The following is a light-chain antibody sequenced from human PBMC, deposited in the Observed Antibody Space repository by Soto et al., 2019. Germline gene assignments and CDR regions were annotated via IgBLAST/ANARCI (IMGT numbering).Light chain of an antibody. CDR3: IYYTNSNTLPV. CDR2: GVT. J-gene: IGLJ1*01. CDR1: SGDFGGYNY. Sequence: QSVLTQPASVSGSPVPSITISGTGASGDFGGYNYVSWYHQQPGIAPQLLIYGVTNQRSGVSNRFSGCKSGNTASLTISGLHADDEAEYYCIYYTNSNTLPVFGTGTKVTVL. V-gene: IGLV2-14*03.